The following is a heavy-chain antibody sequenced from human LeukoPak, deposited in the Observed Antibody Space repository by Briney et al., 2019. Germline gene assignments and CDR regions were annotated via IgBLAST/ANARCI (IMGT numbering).Heavy chain of an antibody. Sequence: GGSLRLSCAASGFTFSSYAMSWVRQAPGKGLEWVSGISGSGGRTHYADSVKGRFTISRDNSKNTLYLQMNSLRAEDTAVYYCAKTPTERWLQFSEGYFDYWGQGTLVTVSS. V-gene: IGHV3-23*01. CDR1: GFTFSSYA. D-gene: IGHD5-24*01. CDR2: ISGSGGRT. CDR3: AKTPTERWLQFSEGYFDY. J-gene: IGHJ4*02.